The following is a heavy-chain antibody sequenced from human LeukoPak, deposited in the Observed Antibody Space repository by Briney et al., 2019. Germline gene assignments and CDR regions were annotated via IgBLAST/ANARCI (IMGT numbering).Heavy chain of an antibody. CDR3: ARESSGYYVDY. Sequence: PSETLSLTCTVSGYSISSGYHWGWIRQPPGKGLEWIGSIYHTGSTYSKPSLKSRVTISVDTSKNQFSLKLTSVTAADTAVYYCARESSGYYVDYWGQGTLVTVSS. CDR1: GYSISSGYH. D-gene: IGHD3-22*01. V-gene: IGHV4-38-2*02. CDR2: IYHTGST. J-gene: IGHJ4*02.